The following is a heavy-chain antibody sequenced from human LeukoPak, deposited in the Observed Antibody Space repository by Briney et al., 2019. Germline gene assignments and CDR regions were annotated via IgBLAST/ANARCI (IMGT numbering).Heavy chain of an antibody. CDR3: AKDYAVGSIDY. CDR2: ISSSGSTI. D-gene: IGHD3-16*01. CDR1: GFTFSSYE. Sequence: GGSLRLSCAAPGFTFSSYEMNWVRQAPGKGLEWVSYISSSGSTIYDADSVKGRFTISRDNAKNSLYLQMNSLRAEDSAVYYCAKDYAVGSIDYWGQGTLVTVSS. V-gene: IGHV3-48*03. J-gene: IGHJ4*02.